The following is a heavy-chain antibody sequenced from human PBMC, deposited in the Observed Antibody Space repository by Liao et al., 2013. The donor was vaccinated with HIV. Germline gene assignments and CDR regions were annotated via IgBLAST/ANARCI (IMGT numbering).Heavy chain of an antibody. V-gene: IGHV4-30-2*01. CDR1: GGSISSGGYS. Sequence: QLQLQESGSRLVKPSQTLSLTCAVSGGSISSGGYSWNWIRQPPGKGLEWIGYIYHSGSTYYNPSLKSRVTISVDRSKNQFSLKLSSMTAADTAVYYCARGRVIDYWGQGTLVTVYS. CDR2: IYHSGST. J-gene: IGHJ4*02. CDR3: ARGRVIDY.